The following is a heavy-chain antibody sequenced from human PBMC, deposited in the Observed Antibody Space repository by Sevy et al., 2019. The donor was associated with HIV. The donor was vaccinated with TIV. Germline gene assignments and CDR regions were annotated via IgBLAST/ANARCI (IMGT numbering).Heavy chain of an antibody. J-gene: IGHJ3*02. CDR3: TRHYSLPDCSSTTCPPAAFDI. CDR2: ISDSGSTR. Sequence: GGSLRLSCSASGFTFSNYEMMWVRQAPGKGLEWISYISDSGSTRYHADSVKGRFTISRDNAKNALYLQMSSLRAEDTALDYTTRHYSLPDCSSTTCPPAAFDIWGQGTMVTVSS. V-gene: IGHV3-48*03. D-gene: IGHD2-2*01. CDR1: GFTFSNYE.